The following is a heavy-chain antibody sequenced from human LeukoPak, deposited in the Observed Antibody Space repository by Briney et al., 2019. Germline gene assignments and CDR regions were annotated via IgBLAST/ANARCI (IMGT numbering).Heavy chain of an antibody. D-gene: IGHD2-15*01. V-gene: IGHV1-24*01. J-gene: IGHJ5*02. Sequence: GASVKVSCKVSGYTLTELSMHWVRQAPGKGLEWMGGFDPEDGETIYARKFQGRVTMTEDTSTDTAYMELSSLRSEDTAVYYCAAYSVDIVVVNNWFDPWGQGTLVTVSS. CDR2: FDPEDGET. CDR3: AAYSVDIVVVNNWFDP. CDR1: GYTLTELS.